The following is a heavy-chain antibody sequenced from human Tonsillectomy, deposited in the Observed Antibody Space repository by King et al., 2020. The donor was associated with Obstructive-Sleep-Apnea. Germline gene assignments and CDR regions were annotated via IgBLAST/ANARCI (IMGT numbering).Heavy chain of an antibody. Sequence: QLVQSGAEVKKPGESLKISCKGSGYSFTSYWIGWVRQMPGKGLEWMGIIYPGDSDTRYSPSFQGQVTISADKSISTAYLQWSSLKASDTAMYYCASQVVVAAIPGNAFDIWGQGKMVTVSS. V-gene: IGHV5-51*01. CDR2: IYPGDSDT. D-gene: IGHD2-15*01. CDR1: GYSFTSYW. J-gene: IGHJ3*02. CDR3: ASQVVVAAIPGNAFDI.